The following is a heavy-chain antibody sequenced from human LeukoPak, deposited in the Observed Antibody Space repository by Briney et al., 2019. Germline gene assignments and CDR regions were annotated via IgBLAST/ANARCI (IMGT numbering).Heavy chain of an antibody. V-gene: IGHV3-23*01. CDR1: GFTFSSYG. CDR2: IGGSGDTT. J-gene: IGHJ4*02. D-gene: IGHD2-15*01. Sequence: PGRSLRLSCAASGFTFSSYGMHWVRQAPGKGLEWVSSIGGSGDTTYYADSVKGRFTISRDTSKNTLYLQMNSLTAEDAAVYYCAKCSSGSYYSSGDYWGQGTLVTVSS. CDR3: AKCSSGSYYSSGDY.